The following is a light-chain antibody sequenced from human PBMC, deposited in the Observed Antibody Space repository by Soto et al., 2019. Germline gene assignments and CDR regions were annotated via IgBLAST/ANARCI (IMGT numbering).Light chain of an antibody. CDR1: SSDVGGYDF. J-gene: IGLJ2*01. CDR3: AAWDDSLNGVVL. V-gene: IGLV2-14*03. CDR2: DVS. Sequence: QSALTQPASVSGSPGQSITISCTGTSSDVGGYDFVSWYQHHPGKAPRLMIYDVSHRPSGVSDRFSASKSGNTASLAISGLQSEDEADYYCAAWDDSLNGVVLFGGGTKLTVL.